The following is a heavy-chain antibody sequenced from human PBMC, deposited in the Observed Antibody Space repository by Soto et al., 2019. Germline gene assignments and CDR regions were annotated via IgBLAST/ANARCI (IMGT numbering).Heavy chain of an antibody. V-gene: IGHV4-28*03. D-gene: IGHD4-17*01. Sequence: PSETLSLTCAVSGYSISSSSWWGWIRQPPGEGLEWIGYIDYSGSTYYNPSLKSRVTMSVDTSKNQFSLKLRSVTAVDTAVYYCARDNYGGMLDFGAPETLVPVSS. J-gene: IGHJ4*02. CDR3: ARDNYGGMLDF. CDR2: IDYSGST. CDR1: GYSISSSSW.